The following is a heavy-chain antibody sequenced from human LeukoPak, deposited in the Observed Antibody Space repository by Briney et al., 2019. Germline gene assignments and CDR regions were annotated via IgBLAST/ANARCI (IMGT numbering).Heavy chain of an antibody. CDR3: AKDPPLYGILPYNFDY. CDR1: GFTFSSYA. D-gene: IGHD4-17*01. CDR2: ISGSGGST. J-gene: IGHJ4*02. V-gene: IGHV3-23*01. Sequence: GGSLRLSCAASGFTFSSYAMSWDRQAPGKGLEWVSAISGSGGSTYYADSVKGRFTISRDNSKNTLYLQMNSLRAEDTAVYYCAKDPPLYGILPYNFDYWGQGTLVTVSS.